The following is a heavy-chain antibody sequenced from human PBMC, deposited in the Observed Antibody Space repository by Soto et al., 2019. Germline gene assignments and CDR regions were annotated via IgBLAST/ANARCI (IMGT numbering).Heavy chain of an antibody. J-gene: IGHJ4*02. Sequence: ASVKVSCKASGYTFTSYVIHWVRQAPGQRLEWMGWINAGDGNTRFSQKFQGRVTFTRDTFASTAYMDLSSLTSEDTAVYYCVGYFDRGHYYFDYWGQGTLVTVSS. D-gene: IGHD3-9*01. CDR1: GYTFTSYV. V-gene: IGHV1-3*01. CDR2: INAGDGNT. CDR3: VGYFDRGHYYFDY.